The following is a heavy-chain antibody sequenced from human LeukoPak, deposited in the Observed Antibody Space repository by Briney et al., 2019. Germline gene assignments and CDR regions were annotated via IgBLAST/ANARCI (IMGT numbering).Heavy chain of an antibody. Sequence: GGSLRLSCAASGFTFSSYAMSWVRQAPGKGLEWVSAISGSGGSTYYADSVKGRFTISRDNSKNTLYLQMNSLRAEDTAVYYCAKDQLNYYGSGSYSKSLGFDYWGQGTLVTVSS. CDR1: GFTFSSYA. CDR3: AKDQLNYYGSGSYSKSLGFDY. V-gene: IGHV3-23*01. D-gene: IGHD3-10*01. CDR2: ISGSGGST. J-gene: IGHJ4*02.